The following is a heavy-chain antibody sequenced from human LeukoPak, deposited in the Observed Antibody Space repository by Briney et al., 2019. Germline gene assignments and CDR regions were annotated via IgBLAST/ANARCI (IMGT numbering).Heavy chain of an antibody. CDR1: GFTFSSYE. CDR2: ISSSGSTI. Sequence: GGSLRLSCAASGFTFSSYEMNWVRQAPGKGLEWVSYISSSGSTIYYADSVKGRFTISRDNSKNTLYLQMNSLRAEDTAVYYCAKAHLPDYPYLMDVWGKGTTVTISS. CDR3: AKAHLPDYPYLMDV. J-gene: IGHJ6*04. D-gene: IGHD4-11*01. V-gene: IGHV3-48*03.